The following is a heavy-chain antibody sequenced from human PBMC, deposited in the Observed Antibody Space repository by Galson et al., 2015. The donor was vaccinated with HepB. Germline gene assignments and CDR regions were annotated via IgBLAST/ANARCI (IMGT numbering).Heavy chain of an antibody. J-gene: IGHJ4*02. CDR1: GFTFSSHS. D-gene: IGHD4-11*01. CDR2: ISSTSSTQ. V-gene: IGHV3-48*02. Sequence: SLRLSCAASGFTFSSHSMNWVRQAPGEGLEWISHISSTSSTQYYIDSVKGRFTISRDNAKNSLYLHMYSLRDEDTAVYYCARDWNDYSNYDDYFDYWGQGTLVTVSS. CDR3: ARDWNDYSNYDDYFDY.